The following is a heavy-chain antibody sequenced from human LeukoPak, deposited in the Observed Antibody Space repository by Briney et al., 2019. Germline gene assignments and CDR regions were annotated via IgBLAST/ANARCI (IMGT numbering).Heavy chain of an antibody. CDR2: INPNSGGT. Sequence: ASVKVSCKASGYTFTGYYMRWVRQAPGQGLEWMGWINPNSGGTNYAQKFQGRVTITADESTSTAYMELSSLRSEDTAVYYCARAHYGSGSYASGYFDYWGQGTLVTVSS. V-gene: IGHV1-2*02. CDR1: GYTFTGYY. J-gene: IGHJ4*02. CDR3: ARAHYGSGSYASGYFDY. D-gene: IGHD3-10*01.